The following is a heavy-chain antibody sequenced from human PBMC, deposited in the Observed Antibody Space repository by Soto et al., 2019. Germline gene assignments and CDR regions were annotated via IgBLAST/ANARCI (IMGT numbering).Heavy chain of an antibody. J-gene: IGHJ4*02. Sequence: EVQLVESGGGLVKPGGSLRLSCAASGFTFSNAWMTWFRQAPGKGREWVGRVKSKTDGGTIDYAAPVKDRFTISRDDSKNTLYLQMNSLKTEDTAVYYCIGTYSGSSMRFDYWGQGTLVTVSS. CDR2: VKSKTDGGTI. D-gene: IGHD5-12*01. CDR3: IGTYSGSSMRFDY. CDR1: GFTFSNAW. V-gene: IGHV3-15*01.